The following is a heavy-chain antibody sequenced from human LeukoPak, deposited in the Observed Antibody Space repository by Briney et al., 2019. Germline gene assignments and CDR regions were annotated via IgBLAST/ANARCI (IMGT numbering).Heavy chain of an antibody. D-gene: IGHD5-12*01. CDR3: AKGIRGYSGYDYDY. J-gene: IGHJ4*02. CDR2: ISCRGGST. CDR1: GFTFSSYA. V-gene: IGHV3-23*01. Sequence: PGGSLRLSCAASGFTFSSYAMSWVRQAPGKGLEWVSAISCRGGSTYYAGSVKGRFTISRDNSKNTLYLQMNSLRAEDTAVYYCAKGIRGYSGYDYDYWGQGTLVTVSS.